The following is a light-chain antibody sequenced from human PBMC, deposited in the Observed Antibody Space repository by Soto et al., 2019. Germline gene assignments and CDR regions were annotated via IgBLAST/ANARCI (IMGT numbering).Light chain of an antibody. V-gene: IGLV1-44*01. J-gene: IGLJ3*02. CDR2: SDD. CDR1: SSNVGSNT. Sequence: QSVLTQPPSASGTPGQRVTISCSGSSSNVGSNTVSWYQQLPGTAPKVLIYSDDQRPSGVPDRFSGSRSGSSAPLAISGLQSGDEADYYCASWEDSLNGWVIGGGTKVTVL. CDR3: ASWEDSLNGWV.